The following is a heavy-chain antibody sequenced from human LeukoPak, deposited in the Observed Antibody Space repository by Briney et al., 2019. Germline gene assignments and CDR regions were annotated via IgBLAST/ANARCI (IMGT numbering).Heavy chain of an antibody. J-gene: IGHJ5*02. V-gene: IGHV3-74*01. CDR2: INTDGSST. D-gene: IGHD3-22*01. CDR3: ARVLSGSWDWFDP. CDR1: KFTFSSYW. Sequence: GGSLRLSCAAYKFTFSSYWMHWVRQAPGKGLVWVSRINTDGSSTNYADSVKGRFTTTKDNAKNTLYLQMNSLRAEDTAVYYCARVLSGSWDWFDPWGQGTLVAVSS.